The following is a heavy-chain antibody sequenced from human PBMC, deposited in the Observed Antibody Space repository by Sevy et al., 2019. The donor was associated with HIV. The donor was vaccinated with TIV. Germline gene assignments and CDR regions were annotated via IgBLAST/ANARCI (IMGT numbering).Heavy chain of an antibody. Sequence: GGSLRLSCAASGFTFSSYGMHWVRQAPGKGLEWVAVIWYDGSNKYYADSVKGRFTISRDNSKNTVYLEMNSLRNEDTAIYFCANAYSGSYSHSYLYALDVWGQGTTVTVSS. CDR3: ANAYSGSYSHSYLYALDV. D-gene: IGHD1-26*01. CDR2: IWYDGSNK. V-gene: IGHV3-33*03. J-gene: IGHJ6*02. CDR1: GFTFSSYG.